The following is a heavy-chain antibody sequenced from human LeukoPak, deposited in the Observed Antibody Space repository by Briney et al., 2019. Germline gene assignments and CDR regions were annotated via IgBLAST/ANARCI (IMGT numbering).Heavy chain of an antibody. CDR3: ARVIVVVAAARIWFDP. CDR2: INPNSGNS. Sequence: RASVKVSCKASGYTFTNYDINWVRQATGQGLEWIGWINPNSGNSGYAQKFQGRMTITRNTSINTAYMELSGLTSEDTAVYYCARVIVVVAAARIWFDPWGQGTLVTVSS. D-gene: IGHD2-2*01. CDR1: GYTFTNYD. J-gene: IGHJ5*02. V-gene: IGHV1-8*03.